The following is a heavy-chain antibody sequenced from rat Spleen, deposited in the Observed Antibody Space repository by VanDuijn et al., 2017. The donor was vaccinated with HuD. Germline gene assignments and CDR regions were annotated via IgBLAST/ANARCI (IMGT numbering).Heavy chain of an antibody. D-gene: IGHD1-1*01. Sequence: EVQLQESGPGLVKPSQSLSLTCSVTGYSITSSYRWNWIRKFPGNKLEWMGYINSAGSTNYNPSLKSRISITRDTSKNQFFLQVNSVTTEDTATYYCARVGYYYSGDGYWYFDFWGPGTMVTVSS. J-gene: IGHJ1*01. CDR3: ARVGYYYSGDGYWYFDF. V-gene: IGHV3-3*01. CDR2: INSAGST. CDR1: GYSITSSYR.